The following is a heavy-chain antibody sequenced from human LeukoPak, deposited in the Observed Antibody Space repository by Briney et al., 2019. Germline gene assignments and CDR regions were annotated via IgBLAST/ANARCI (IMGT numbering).Heavy chain of an antibody. Sequence: GGSLRLSCAVSGFTFSNYWRHWVGQAPGKGLVWVSRINSDGSFTTYADSVKGRFTISRDNAKNTLNLQMNSLRAEDTAVYYCARGFSSGWYLFGDFWGQGALVTVSS. CDR3: ARGFSSGWYLFGDF. CDR1: GFTFSNYW. CDR2: INSDGSFT. V-gene: IGHV3-74*03. D-gene: IGHD6-19*01. J-gene: IGHJ4*02.